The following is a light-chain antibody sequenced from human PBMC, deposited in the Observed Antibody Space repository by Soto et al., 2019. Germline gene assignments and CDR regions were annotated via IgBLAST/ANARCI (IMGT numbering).Light chain of an antibody. CDR3: KQDGSSPKT. Sequence: MVLTQSPGTLSSAPGWRSTLSCRASQSVSSNLAWYQQKPGQAPRLLIYGASSRATGIPDRFSGSGSGTDSTLTISRLEAEDVAVYYCKQDGSSPKTFGQGTKVDIK. CDR1: QSVSSN. CDR2: GAS. V-gene: IGKV3-20*01. J-gene: IGKJ1*01.